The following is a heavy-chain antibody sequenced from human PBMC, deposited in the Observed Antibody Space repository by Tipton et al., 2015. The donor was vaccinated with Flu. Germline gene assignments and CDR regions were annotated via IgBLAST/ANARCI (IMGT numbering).Heavy chain of an antibody. Sequence: TLSLTCAVHGGSFSGYYWSWIRQPPGKGLEWIGEINHSGSTNYNPSLKSRVTISVDTSKNQFSLKLSSVTAADTAVYYCARCGGAARPRRRYYFDCWGQGTLVTVSS. D-gene: IGHD6-6*01. CDR2: INHSGST. V-gene: IGHV4-34*01. J-gene: IGHJ4*02. CDR1: GGSFSGYY. CDR3: ARCGGAARPRRRYYFDC.